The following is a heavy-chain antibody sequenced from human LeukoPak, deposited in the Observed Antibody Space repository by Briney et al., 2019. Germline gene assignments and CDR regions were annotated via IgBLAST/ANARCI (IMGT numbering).Heavy chain of an antibody. CDR3: ARDVRGIAAH. CDR2: ISSSSSYI. V-gene: IGHV3-21*01. D-gene: IGHD6-13*01. CDR1: GIIFGSYA. J-gene: IGHJ4*02. Sequence: GGSLRLSCAASGIIFGSYAMTWVRQAPGKGLEWVSSISSSSSYIYYADSVKGRFTISRDNAKNSLYLQMNSLRAEDTAVYYCARDVRGIAAHWGQGTLVTVSS.